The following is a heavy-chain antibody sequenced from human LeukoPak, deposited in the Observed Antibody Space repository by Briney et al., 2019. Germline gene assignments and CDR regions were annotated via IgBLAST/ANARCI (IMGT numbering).Heavy chain of an antibody. CDR2: ISGSGGST. CDR1: GFTFSSYA. J-gene: IGHJ4*02. D-gene: IGHD6-19*01. Sequence: PGGSLRLSCAASGFTFSSYAMSWVRQAPGKGLEWVSAISGSGGSTYYADSVKGRFTIPRDNSKNTLYLQMNSLRAGDTAVYYCARDHRAVAGNYFDYWGQGTLVTVSS. V-gene: IGHV3-23*01. CDR3: ARDHRAVAGNYFDY.